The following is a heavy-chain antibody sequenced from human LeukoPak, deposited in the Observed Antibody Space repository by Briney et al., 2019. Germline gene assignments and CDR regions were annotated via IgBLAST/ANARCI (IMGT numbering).Heavy chain of an antibody. Sequence: GGSLRLSCAASGFTFRTYAMTWVRQAPGKGLEWVSLISAGGDNTYYADSVKGRFAISRDNSKNTLSLQMNSLRAEDTAVYYCAKDVRVGGGGMDVWGQGTPVTVSS. CDR3: AKDVRVGGGGMDV. CDR1: GFTFRTYA. D-gene: IGHD1-26*01. J-gene: IGHJ6*02. CDR2: ISAGGDNT. V-gene: IGHV3-23*01.